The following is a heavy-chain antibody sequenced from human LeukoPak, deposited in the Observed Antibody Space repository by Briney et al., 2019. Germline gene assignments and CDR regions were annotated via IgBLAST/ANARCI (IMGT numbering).Heavy chain of an antibody. D-gene: IGHD3-10*01. CDR1: GYTFTSYY. Sequence: GASVKVSCKASGYTFTSYYMHWVRQAAGQGLGWMGIINPSGGSTSYAQKFQGRVTMTRDTSTSTVYMELSSLRSEDTAVYYCARVRSRVRGASDIWGQGTMVTVSS. V-gene: IGHV1-46*01. CDR3: ARVRSRVRGASDI. J-gene: IGHJ3*02. CDR2: INPSGGST.